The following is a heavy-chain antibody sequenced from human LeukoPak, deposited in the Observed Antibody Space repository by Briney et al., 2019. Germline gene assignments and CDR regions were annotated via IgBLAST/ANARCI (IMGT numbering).Heavy chain of an antibody. J-gene: IGHJ5*02. D-gene: IGHD3-22*01. CDR2: IYYNGNT. Sequence: SDTLSLTCAVSGYSISSNNWWAWIRQPPGKGLEWIGYIYYNGNTYYNPYNPSLTSRVTISVDTSKNQFSLKLSSVTAAGTAVYYCARALGSSGYGWFDPWGQGTLVTVSS. CDR3: ARALGSSGYGWFDP. CDR1: GYSISSNNW. V-gene: IGHV4-28*03.